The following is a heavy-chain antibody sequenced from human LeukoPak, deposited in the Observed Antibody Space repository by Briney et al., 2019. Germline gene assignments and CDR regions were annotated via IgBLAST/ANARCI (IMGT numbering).Heavy chain of an antibody. Sequence: SLRLSCAASGFTFDDYAMHWVRQAPGKGLEWVSGISWNSGTIGYADSVKGRFTISRDNARNSLYLQMNSLRAEDTALYYCAKDAGGFYYYYMGVWGKGTTVTVSS. V-gene: IGHV3-9*01. CDR2: ISWNSGTI. J-gene: IGHJ6*03. CDR1: GFTFDDYA. CDR3: AKDAGGFYYYYMGV. D-gene: IGHD3-16*01.